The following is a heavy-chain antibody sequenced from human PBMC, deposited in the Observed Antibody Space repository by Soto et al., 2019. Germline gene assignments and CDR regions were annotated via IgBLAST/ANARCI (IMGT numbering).Heavy chain of an antibody. V-gene: IGHV1-69*13. J-gene: IGHJ6*02. D-gene: IGHD6-13*01. CDR3: ARDRHIAAAGTLVYYYYGMDV. Sequence: SVKVSCKASGGTFSSYAISWVRQAPGQGLEWMGGIIPIFGTANYAQKFQGRVTITADESTSTAYMELSSLRSEDTAVYYCARDRHIAAAGTLVYYYYGMDVWGQGTTVTVSS. CDR1: GGTFSSYA. CDR2: IIPIFGTA.